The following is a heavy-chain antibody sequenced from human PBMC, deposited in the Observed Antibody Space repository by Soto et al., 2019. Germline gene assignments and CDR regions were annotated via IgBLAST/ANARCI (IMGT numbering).Heavy chain of an antibody. CDR3: ARDSYCSGGSCYSFYYYGMDV. D-gene: IGHD2-15*01. J-gene: IGHJ6*02. CDR2: TYYRSKWYN. V-gene: IGHV6-1*01. CDR1: GDSVSSNSAA. Sequence: SQTLSLTCAISGDSVSSNSAAWNWIRQSPSRGLEWLGRTYYRSKWYNDYAVSVKSRITINPDTSKNQFSLQLNSVTPEDTAVYYCARDSYCSGGSCYSFYYYGMDVWGQGTTVTVSS.